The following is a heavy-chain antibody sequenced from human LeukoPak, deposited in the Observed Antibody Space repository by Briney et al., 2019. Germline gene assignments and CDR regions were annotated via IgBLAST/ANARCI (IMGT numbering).Heavy chain of an antibody. V-gene: IGHV3-30-3*01. D-gene: IGHD3-10*01. CDR1: GFTFSSYA. Sequence: PGGSLRLSCAASGFTFSSYAMHWVRQAPGKGLEWVAVISYDGSNEYYADSVKGRFTISRDNSKNTLFLHMNSLRAEDTAVYYCAKDFGRITLVRGVIRASGLDSWGQGTLVTVSS. CDR3: AKDFGRITLVRGVIRASGLDS. J-gene: IGHJ5*01. CDR2: ISYDGSNE.